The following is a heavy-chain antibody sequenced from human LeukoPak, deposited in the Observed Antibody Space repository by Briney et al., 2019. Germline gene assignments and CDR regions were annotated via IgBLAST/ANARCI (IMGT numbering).Heavy chain of an antibody. CDR1: GYTFTVYY. Sequence: ASVTVSCKASGYTFTVYYVHWVRQAPGQGLEWMGWINPNTGATNYAQALRGRVTMTRDTSITIFYMELSSLRTDDTAVYYCARVLRYDDSSGYYAYWGQGTLVTVSS. D-gene: IGHD3-22*01. CDR3: ARVLRYDDSSGYYAY. CDR2: INPNTGAT. J-gene: IGHJ4*02. V-gene: IGHV1-2*02.